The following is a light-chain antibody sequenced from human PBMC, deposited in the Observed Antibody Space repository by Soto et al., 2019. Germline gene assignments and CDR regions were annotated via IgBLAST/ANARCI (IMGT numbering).Light chain of an antibody. CDR3: QQYNSYPWT. Sequence: DTQMTQSPSTLSASVGDRVTITCRASQSISSWLAWYQQKPGKAPKLLIYDASSLESGVPSRFSGSGSGTEFTLTISSLQPDDVATYYCQQYNSYPWTFGQGPKV. CDR2: DAS. J-gene: IGKJ1*01. V-gene: IGKV1-5*01. CDR1: QSISSW.